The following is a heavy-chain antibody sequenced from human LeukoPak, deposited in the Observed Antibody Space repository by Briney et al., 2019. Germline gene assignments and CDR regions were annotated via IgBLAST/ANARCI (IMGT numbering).Heavy chain of an antibody. CDR1: GYSFTSYW. Sequence: RGESLKISCKGSGYSFTSYWIGWVRQVPGKGLEWMGIIYPGDSDTRYSPSFQGQVTISADKSISTAYLQWSSLKASDTAMYYCATYYYDSSGYSTLDYWGQGTLVTVSS. J-gene: IGHJ4*02. V-gene: IGHV5-51*01. CDR2: IYPGDSDT. CDR3: ATYYYDSSGYSTLDY. D-gene: IGHD3-22*01.